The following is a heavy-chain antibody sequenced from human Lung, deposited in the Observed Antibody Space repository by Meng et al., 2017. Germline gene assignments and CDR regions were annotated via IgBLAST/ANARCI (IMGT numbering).Heavy chain of an antibody. CDR3: ARGLGEAVVPRTMFDY. J-gene: IGHJ4*02. CDR1: GGSISSSNW. CDR2: IYHSGGT. V-gene: IGHV4-4*02. Sequence: QVQLQESGPGLVKPSGPLSLTCGVSGGSISSSNWWSWVRQPPGKGLEWIGEIYHSGGTKYNPSLKSRVTISVDKSKNQFSLKLSSVTAADTAVYYCARGLGEAVVPRTMFDYWGQGTLVTVSS. D-gene: IGHD2-2*01.